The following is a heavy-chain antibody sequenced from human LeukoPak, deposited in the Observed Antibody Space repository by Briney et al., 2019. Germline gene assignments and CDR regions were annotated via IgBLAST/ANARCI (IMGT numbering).Heavy chain of an antibody. J-gene: IGHJ4*02. V-gene: IGHV1-46*01. D-gene: IGHD4-17*01. CDR2: INPSGGST. CDR3: AREFYGESFPDY. Sequence: ASVKVSCKVSGYTLTKLSTHWVRQAPGQGLEWMGIINPSGGSTSYAQKFQGRVTMTRDMSTSTVYMELSSLRSEDTAVYYCAREFYGESFPDYWGQGTLVTVSS. CDR1: GYTLTKLS.